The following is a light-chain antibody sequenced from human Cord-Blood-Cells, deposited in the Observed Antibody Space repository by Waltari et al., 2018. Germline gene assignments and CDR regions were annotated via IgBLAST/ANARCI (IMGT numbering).Light chain of an antibody. CDR1: SSDVGGYNY. J-gene: IGLJ2*01. CDR3: SSYTSSSTVV. V-gene: IGLV2-14*01. Sequence: QSALTQPASVSGSPGQSITISCTGTSSDVGGYNYVSWYQQHPGKAPKLMIYDVSNRPSGVSNRFSCSKSGQTASLTISGLQAEDEADYYCSSYTSSSTVVFGGGTKLTVL. CDR2: DVS.